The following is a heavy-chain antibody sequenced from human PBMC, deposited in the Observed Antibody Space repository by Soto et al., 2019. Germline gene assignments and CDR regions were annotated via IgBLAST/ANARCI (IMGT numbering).Heavy chain of an antibody. J-gene: IGHJ4*02. Sequence: QVQLVESGGGVVQPGRSLRLSCAASGFTFSSYGMHWVRQAPGKGLEWVAVISYDGSNKYYADYVKGRFTISRDNSKNTLYMPLNSLRDEATAVYYCAKVGHEDYFDFWGQGNLVTVSS. CDR2: ISYDGSNK. V-gene: IGHV3-30*18. D-gene: IGHD3-16*01. CDR1: GFTFSSYG. CDR3: AKVGHEDYFDF.